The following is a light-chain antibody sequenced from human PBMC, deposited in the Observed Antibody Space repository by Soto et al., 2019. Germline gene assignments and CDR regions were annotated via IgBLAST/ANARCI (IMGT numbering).Light chain of an antibody. J-gene: IGLJ1*01. CDR3: SSYTSSSTLGYV. CDR2: DVS. Sequence: QSALTQPASVSGSPGQSITISCTXXXXXXCAYNYVSWYQQHPGKAPELMIYDVSNRPSGVSNRFSGSKSGNTASLTISGLQAEDEADYYCSSYTSSSTLGYVFGTGTKVTVL. V-gene: IGLV2-14*01. CDR1: XXXXCAYNY.